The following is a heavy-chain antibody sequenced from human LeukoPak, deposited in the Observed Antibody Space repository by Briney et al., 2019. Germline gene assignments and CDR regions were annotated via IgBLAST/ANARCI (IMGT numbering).Heavy chain of an antibody. CDR3: ARGTVVVVALLASGRAAVDDAFDI. J-gene: IGHJ3*02. V-gene: IGHV1-69*04. CDR1: GGTFSSYA. CDR2: IIPILGIA. Sequence: GASVKVSCKASGGTFSSYAISWVRQAPGQGLEWMGRIIPILGIANYAQKFQGRVTITADKSTSTAYMELSSLRSEDTAVYYCARGTVVVVALLASGRAAVDDAFDIWGQGTMVTVSS. D-gene: IGHD2-15*01.